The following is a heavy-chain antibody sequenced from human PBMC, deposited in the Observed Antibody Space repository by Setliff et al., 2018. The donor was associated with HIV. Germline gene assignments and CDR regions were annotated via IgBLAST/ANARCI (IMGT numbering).Heavy chain of an antibody. CDR2: INHSGST. V-gene: IGHV4-39*07. Sequence: SETLSLTCTVSGDSISSVSYSWGWIRQPPGKGLEWIGEINHSGSTNYNPSLKSRVTISVDMSKNQFSLKLSSVTAADTAVYYCARGSKGGFFDYWGQGTLVTVSS. CDR1: GDSISSVSYS. J-gene: IGHJ4*02. CDR3: ARGSKGGFFDY. D-gene: IGHD3-16*01.